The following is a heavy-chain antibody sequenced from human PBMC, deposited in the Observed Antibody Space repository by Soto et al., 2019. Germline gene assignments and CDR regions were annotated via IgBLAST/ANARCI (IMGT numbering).Heavy chain of an antibody. CDR1: GFTFSSYW. Sequence: DVYLVESGGGLVQPGASLRLSCAASGFTFSSYWMTWVRQAPGKGLEWVANINQDGSEKYYVDSVRGRFSISRDNAKNSLSLQMSSLRAEDTAVYYCAKDLTYYGSAPGSDYNPISNAYWGQGTLVTVSS. J-gene: IGHJ4*02. V-gene: IGHV3-7*01. D-gene: IGHD3-10*01. CDR3: AKDLTYYGSAPGSDYNPISNAY. CDR2: INQDGSEK.